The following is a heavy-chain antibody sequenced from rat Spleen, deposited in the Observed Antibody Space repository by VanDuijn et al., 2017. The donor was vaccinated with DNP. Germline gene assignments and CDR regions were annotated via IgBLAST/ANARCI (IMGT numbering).Heavy chain of an antibody. V-gene: IGHV5-25*01. Sequence: EVQLVESGGGLVQPGRSLKLSCAASGFTFSDYYMAWVRQAPTKGLDWVATISNTGDSTYYRDSVKGRFTISRDNGESSLYLQMDSLRSEDTATYYCARHYYDGSYYFDYWGQGVMVTVSS. CDR1: GFTFSDYY. CDR2: ISNTGDST. D-gene: IGHD1-12*02. J-gene: IGHJ2*01. CDR3: ARHYYDGSYYFDY.